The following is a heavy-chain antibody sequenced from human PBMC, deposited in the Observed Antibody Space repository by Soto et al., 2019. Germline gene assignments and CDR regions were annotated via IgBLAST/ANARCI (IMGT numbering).Heavy chain of an antibody. CDR2: INPSGGST. CDR3: TRYCTNGVCYDDY. V-gene: IGHV1-46*01. J-gene: IGHJ4*02. D-gene: IGHD2-8*01. Sequence: ASVKVSCKASGYTFTSYYMHWVRQAPGQGLEWMGIINPSGGSTSYAQKFQGRVTMTRDTSTSTVYMELRSLRSDDTAVYYCTRYCTNGVCYDDYWGQGTLVSVS. CDR1: GYTFTSYY.